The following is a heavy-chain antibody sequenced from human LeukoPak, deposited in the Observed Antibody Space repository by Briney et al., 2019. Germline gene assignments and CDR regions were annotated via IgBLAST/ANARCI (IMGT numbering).Heavy chain of an antibody. CDR3: ARDHGGVFIRGVIDY. Sequence: GGSLRLSCVASGFTFSSYEMNWVRQAPGKGLEWVSYISSSGGTKYYADSVKGRFTISRDNAKNSLYLQVNSLRAEDTAVYYCARDHGGVFIRGVIDYWGQGTLVTVSS. CDR2: ISSSGGTK. D-gene: IGHD3-10*01. CDR1: GFTFSSYE. V-gene: IGHV3-48*03. J-gene: IGHJ4*02.